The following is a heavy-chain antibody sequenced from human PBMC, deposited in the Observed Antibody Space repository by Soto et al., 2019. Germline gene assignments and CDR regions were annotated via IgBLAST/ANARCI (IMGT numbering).Heavy chain of an antibody. CDR1: GGSISSSSYY. Sequence: QLQLQESGPGLVKPSETLSLTCTVSGGSISSSSYYWGWFRQPPGKGLAWIGSIYYSGSTYYNPSLMSRVILSLVTSRCPSSRKRSSVTAADTALYYCARHIDSSSSPDWFDPWVEGTLVTVSS. CDR2: IYYSGST. V-gene: IGHV4-39*01. J-gene: IGHJ5*02. D-gene: IGHD6-13*01. CDR3: ARHIDSSSSPDWFDP.